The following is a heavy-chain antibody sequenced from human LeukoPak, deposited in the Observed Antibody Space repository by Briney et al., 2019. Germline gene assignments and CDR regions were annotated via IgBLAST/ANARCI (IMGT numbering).Heavy chain of an antibody. CDR1: GFTFGDYA. Sequence: GGSLRLSCTASGFTFGDYAMSWARQAPGEGLEWVGFIRSKAYGGTTEYAASVKGRFTISRDDSKGIAYLQMNSLKTEDTAVYYCTRVSHSMIVYYYYYGMDVWGQGTTVTVSS. V-gene: IGHV3-49*04. CDR2: IRSKAYGGTT. D-gene: IGHD2/OR15-2a*01. J-gene: IGHJ6*02. CDR3: TRVSHSMIVYYYYYGMDV.